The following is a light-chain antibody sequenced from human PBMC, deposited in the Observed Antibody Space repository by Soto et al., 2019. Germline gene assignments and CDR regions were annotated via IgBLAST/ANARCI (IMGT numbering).Light chain of an antibody. J-gene: IGKJ1*01. CDR1: QSFTSF. CDR2: GAS. V-gene: IGKV3-15*01. CDR3: QQYNNWPPWT. Sequence: EFVLTQSPATLSLSPGERATLSCRASQSFTSFLAWYQQKPGQAPRLLIYGASTRATGIPARFSGSGSGTEFTLTISSLQSEDFAVYYCQQYNNWPPWTFGQGTKVEIK.